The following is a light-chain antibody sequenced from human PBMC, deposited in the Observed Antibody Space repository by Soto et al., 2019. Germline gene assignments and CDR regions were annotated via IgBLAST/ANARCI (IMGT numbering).Light chain of an antibody. Sequence: EIVMTQSPATLSVCPWERATLSCRASQSVRSFLGWYQQKPGQAPRLLVYNVSTTATGIPARFSGSGSGTDFTLTISSLEPEDFAVYYCQQRSHWPPWTFGQGTKVDIK. CDR2: NVS. CDR3: QQRSHWPPWT. CDR1: QSVRSF. V-gene: IGKV3-11*01. J-gene: IGKJ1*01.